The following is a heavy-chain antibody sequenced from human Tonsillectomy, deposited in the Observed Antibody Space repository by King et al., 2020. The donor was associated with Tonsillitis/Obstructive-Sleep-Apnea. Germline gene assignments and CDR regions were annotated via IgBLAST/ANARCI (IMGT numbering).Heavy chain of an antibody. V-gene: IGHV3-48*03. J-gene: IGHJ6*03. CDR2: ISTSGLTI. Sequence: QLVQSGGGLVQPGGSLRLSCAASGFTFSNYEMNWVRQAPGKGLEWVSYISTSGLTIYYADSVKGRFTISRDNAKNSLYPQMNSLRAEDTAVYYCARGNYDFWSGYYPDLNYYYYMDVWGKGTTVTVSS. CDR1: GFTFSNYE. D-gene: IGHD3-3*01. CDR3: ARGNYDFWSGYYPDLNYYYYMDV.